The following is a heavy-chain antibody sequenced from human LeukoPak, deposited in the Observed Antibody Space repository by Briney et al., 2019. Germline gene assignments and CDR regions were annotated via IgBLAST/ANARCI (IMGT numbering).Heavy chain of an antibody. D-gene: IGHD3-22*01. CDR2: IRSKAYGGTT. CDR3: TRGGYYDSSGYFGASPYYFDY. CDR1: GFTFGDYA. Sequence: GGSLRLSCTASGFTFGDYAMSWVRQAPGKGLEWVGFIRSKAYGGTTEYAASVKGRFTISRDDSKSIAYLQMNSLKTEDTAVYYCTRGGYYDSSGYFGASPYYFDYWGQGTLVTVSS. V-gene: IGHV3-49*04. J-gene: IGHJ4*02.